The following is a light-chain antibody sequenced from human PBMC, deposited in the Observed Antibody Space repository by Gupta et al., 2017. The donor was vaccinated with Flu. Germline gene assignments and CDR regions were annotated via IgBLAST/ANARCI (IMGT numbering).Light chain of an antibody. Sequence: DIQMTQSPSSVSASVGDTVTITCRASQSVLSWLVWYQQKPGKAPQLLIHSISRLQTGVPPRFSGSGSGTDFTLTISSLQPEDFATYFCQQAHIYPLTFGGGTTVEI. CDR1: QSVLSW. CDR2: SIS. V-gene: IGKV1D-12*01. J-gene: IGKJ4*01. CDR3: QQAHIYPLT.